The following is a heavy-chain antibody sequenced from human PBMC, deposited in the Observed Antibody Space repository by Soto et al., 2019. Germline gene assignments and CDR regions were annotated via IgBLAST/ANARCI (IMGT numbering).Heavy chain of an antibody. CDR1: GFTFSNAW. D-gene: IGHD3-9*01. CDR3: TTGSYYDILTGYYGSNAFDI. J-gene: IGHJ3*02. V-gene: IGHV3-15*01. Sequence: GGSLRLSCAASGFTFSNAWMSWVRQAPGKGLEWVGRIKSKTDGGTTDYAAPVKGRFTISRDDSKNTLYLQMNSLKTEDTAVYYCTTGSYYDILTGYYGSNAFDIWGQGTMVTVSS. CDR2: IKSKTDGGTT.